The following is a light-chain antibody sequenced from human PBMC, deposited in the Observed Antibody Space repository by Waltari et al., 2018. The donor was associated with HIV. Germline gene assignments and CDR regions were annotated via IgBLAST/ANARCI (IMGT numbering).Light chain of an antibody. Sequence: EIVLTQSPATLSLSPGERATLSCRASQSVSSYLAWYQQKPGQAPRLLFNDASNSATGIPARFSGSGSGTDFTRTISSLEPEDFAVYYCQQRSNWPLTFGGGTKVEIK. CDR2: DAS. V-gene: IGKV3-11*01. CDR3: QQRSNWPLT. J-gene: IGKJ4*01. CDR1: QSVSSY.